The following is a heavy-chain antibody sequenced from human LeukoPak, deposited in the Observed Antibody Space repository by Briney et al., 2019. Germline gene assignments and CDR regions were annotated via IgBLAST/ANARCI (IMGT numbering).Heavy chain of an antibody. CDR2: IIPIFGTA. D-gene: IGHD4-11*01. J-gene: IGHJ6*03. Sequence: ASVKVSCKASGGAFSSYAISWVRQAPGQGLEWMGGIIPIFGTANYAQKFQGRVTITTDESTSTAHMELSSLRSEDTAVYYCAIDYSNYPNYYYYMDVWGKGTTVTVSS. CDR1: GGAFSSYA. V-gene: IGHV1-69*05. CDR3: AIDYSNYPNYYYYMDV.